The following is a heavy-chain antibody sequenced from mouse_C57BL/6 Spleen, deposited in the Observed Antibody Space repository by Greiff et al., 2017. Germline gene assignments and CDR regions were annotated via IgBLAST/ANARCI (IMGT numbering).Heavy chain of an antibody. CDR2: IDPEDGET. CDR1: GFNIKDYY. V-gene: IGHV14-2*01. Sequence: VQLQQSGAELVKPGASVKLSCTASGFNIKDYYMPWVKQRPEQGLEWIGRIDPEDGETKYAPKFQGKATITADTSSNTAYLQLSSLTSEDTAVYYCARSLYDDDGESLAYWGQGTLVTVSA. J-gene: IGHJ3*01. D-gene: IGHD2-4*01. CDR3: ARSLYDDDGESLAY.